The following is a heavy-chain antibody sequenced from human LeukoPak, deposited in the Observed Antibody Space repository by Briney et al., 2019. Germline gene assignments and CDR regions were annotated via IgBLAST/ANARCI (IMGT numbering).Heavy chain of an antibody. D-gene: IGHD2-2*01. CDR1: GFTFRRYA. Sequence: GGSLRLSCELSGFTFRRYAMHWVRQAPGKGLEWLAVVSYDGGNEYYADSVKGRFTISRGKSRNTAFLQMDSLRHEDTGVYFCARDRYASRSYVMDVRGQGTTVVVSS. CDR2: VSYDGGNE. J-gene: IGHJ6*02. CDR3: ARDRYASRSYVMDV. V-gene: IGHV3-30*04.